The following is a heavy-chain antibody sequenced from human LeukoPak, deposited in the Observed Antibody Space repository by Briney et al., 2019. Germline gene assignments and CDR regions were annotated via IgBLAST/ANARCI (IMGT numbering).Heavy chain of an antibody. D-gene: IGHD6-19*01. J-gene: IGHJ4*02. CDR1: GFTFSNYA. CDR3: ARVGAVAGKGLDY. Sequence: GGSLRLSCAASGFTFSNYAMTWVRQAPGKGLEWVSAISGSGGSTYYADSVKGRFTISRDNSKNTLYLQMNSLRAEDTAVYYCARVGAVAGKGLDYWGQGTLVTVSS. V-gene: IGHV3-23*01. CDR2: ISGSGGST.